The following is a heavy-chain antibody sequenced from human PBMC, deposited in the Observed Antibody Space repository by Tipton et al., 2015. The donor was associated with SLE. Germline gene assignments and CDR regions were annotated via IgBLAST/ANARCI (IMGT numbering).Heavy chain of an antibody. CDR3: ARFHSVGGSYDAFDI. CDR1: GFTFSSYS. J-gene: IGHJ3*02. Sequence: GSLRLSCAASGFTFSSYSMNWVRQAPGKGLEWVSYISSSSSYTNYADSVKGRFTISRDNAKNSLYLQMNSLRAEDTAVYYCARFHSVGGSYDAFDIWGQGTMVTVSS. D-gene: IGHD1-26*01. V-gene: IGHV3-21*04. CDR2: ISSSSSYT.